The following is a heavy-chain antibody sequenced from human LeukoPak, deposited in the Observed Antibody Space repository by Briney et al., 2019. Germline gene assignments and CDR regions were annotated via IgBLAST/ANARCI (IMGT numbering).Heavy chain of an antibody. V-gene: IGHV4-34*01. CDR3: ARDVYDFWSGYFPH. Sequence: TSETLSLTCAVYGGSFSGYYWSWIRQPPGKGLEWIGEINHSGSTNYNPSLKSRVTISVDTSKNQFSLKLSSVTAADTAVYYCARDVYDFWSGYFPHWGQGTLVTVSS. CDR2: INHSGST. J-gene: IGHJ4*02. CDR1: GGSFSGYY. D-gene: IGHD3-3*01.